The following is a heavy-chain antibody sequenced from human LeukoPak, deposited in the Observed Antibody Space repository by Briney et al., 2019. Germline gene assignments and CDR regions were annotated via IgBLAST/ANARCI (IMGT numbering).Heavy chain of an antibody. CDR2: ISSSGSTL. V-gene: IGHV3-48*03. CDR3: AELGITMIGGF. CDR1: GFTFSSYE. Sequence: GGSLRLSCAASGFTFSSYEMNWVRQAPGKGLEWVSYISSSGSTLYYADSVKGRFTISRDNAKNSLYLQMSSLRAEDTAVYYCAELGITMIGGFWGKETTVTISS. J-gene: IGHJ6*04. D-gene: IGHD3-10*02.